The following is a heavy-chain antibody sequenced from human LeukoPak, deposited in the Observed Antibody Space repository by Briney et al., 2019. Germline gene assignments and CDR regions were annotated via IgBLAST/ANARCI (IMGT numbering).Heavy chain of an antibody. V-gene: IGHV1-46*01. J-gene: IGHJ4*02. Sequence: GASVNVSCKASGYTFTSYYMHWVRQAPGQGLEWMGIINPSGGSTSYAQKFQGRVTMTRDTSTSTVYMELSSLRSEDTAVYYCARDPTLDYGDYNGYFDYWGQGTLVTVSS. CDR2: INPSGGST. CDR3: ARDPTLDYGDYNGYFDY. D-gene: IGHD4-17*01. CDR1: GYTFTSYY.